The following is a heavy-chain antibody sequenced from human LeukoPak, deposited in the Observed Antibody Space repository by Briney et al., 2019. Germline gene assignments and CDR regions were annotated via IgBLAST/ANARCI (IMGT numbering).Heavy chain of an antibody. CDR1: GGSISSYY. Sequence: PSETLSLTCTVSGGSISSYYWSWIGQPPGKGLEWIGFIYYSGSTNYNPSLKSRVTISGDTSKNQFSLKLSSVTAADTAVYYCARSAAEENYYYGMDVWGQGTTVTVSS. J-gene: IGHJ6*02. V-gene: IGHV4-59*08. CDR3: ARSAAEENYYYGMDV. D-gene: IGHD6-13*01. CDR2: IYYSGST.